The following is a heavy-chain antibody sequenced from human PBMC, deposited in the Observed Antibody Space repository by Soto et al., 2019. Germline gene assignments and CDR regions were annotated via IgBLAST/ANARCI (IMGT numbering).Heavy chain of an antibody. CDR2: IIPIFGTA. V-gene: IGHV1-69*06. CDR1: GGTFSSYA. J-gene: IGHJ3*02. CDR3: ARGAWNHYDSSGYYPTLGGAFDI. D-gene: IGHD3-22*01. Sequence: SVKVSCKXSGGTFSSYAISWVRQAPGQGLEWMGGIIPIFGTANYAQKFQGRVTITADKSTSTAYMELSSLRSEDTAVYYCARGAWNHYDSSGYYPTLGGAFDIWGQGTMVTVSS.